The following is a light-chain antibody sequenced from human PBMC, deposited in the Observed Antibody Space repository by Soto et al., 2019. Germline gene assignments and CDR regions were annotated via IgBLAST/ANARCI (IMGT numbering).Light chain of an antibody. CDR1: QSVSSY. V-gene: IGKV3-11*01. CDR3: QHRSNWPLT. J-gene: IGKJ4*01. Sequence: EFVLTQSPATLSLSPGERATLSCRASQSVSSYLAWYQQKPGQAPRLLIYDASNRATGIPARFSGSGSGTDFTLTISSLEPEDFAVYYCQHRSNWPLTFGGGTKVEIK. CDR2: DAS.